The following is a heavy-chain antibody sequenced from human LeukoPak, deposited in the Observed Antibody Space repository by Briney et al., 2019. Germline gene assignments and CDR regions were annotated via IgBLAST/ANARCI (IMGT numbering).Heavy chain of an antibody. D-gene: IGHD2-8*02. CDR1: GGSFSGYY. Sequence: LSLTCAVYGGSFSGYYWSWIRQAPGQGPEWISYISSSGGTIFYADSVKGRFTISRDNGKNSLYLQMNSLRAEDTAVYYCATGPSGYFFSYWGQGTLVTVSS. CDR3: ATGPSGYFFSY. CDR2: ISSSGGTI. J-gene: IGHJ4*02. V-gene: IGHV3-11*04.